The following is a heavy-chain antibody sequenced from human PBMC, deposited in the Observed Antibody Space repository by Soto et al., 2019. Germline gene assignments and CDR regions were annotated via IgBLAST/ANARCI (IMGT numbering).Heavy chain of an antibody. Sequence: PSETLSLTCTVSSGSITSSRYYRAWIRQAPGKGLEWIGSIHYSGATYYNPSLQSRVSISVDTSKNQFSLKLSSVTAADTAVYYCARQCSGGSCNWFDPWGQGTLVTVSS. CDR3: ARQCSGGSCNWFDP. D-gene: IGHD2-15*01. CDR2: IHYSGAT. V-gene: IGHV4-39*01. J-gene: IGHJ5*02. CDR1: SGSITSSRYY.